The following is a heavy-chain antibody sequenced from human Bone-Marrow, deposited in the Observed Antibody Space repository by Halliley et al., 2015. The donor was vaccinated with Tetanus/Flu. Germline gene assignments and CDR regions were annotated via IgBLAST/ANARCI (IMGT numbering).Heavy chain of an antibody. D-gene: IGHD3-16*01. Sequence: LEWIGYVYYSDSGTTNYNPSLKSRVTISGDRSKNQVSLKLSSVSAADTAVYYCASDYVNYALANWGQGTLVTVPS. J-gene: IGHJ4*02. CDR2: VYYSDSGTT. V-gene: IGHV4-59*01. CDR3: ASDYVNYALAN.